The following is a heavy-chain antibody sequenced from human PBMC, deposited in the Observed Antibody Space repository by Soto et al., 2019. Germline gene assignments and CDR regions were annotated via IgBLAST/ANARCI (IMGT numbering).Heavy chain of an antibody. CDR3: ARRLQYGGMDV. CDR1: RYSVTSYW. Sequence: PGESLKVSWKGSRYSVTSYWLGLLRQMPGKGLEWMGSIYPGDADTRYSPSFQGQVTISADKSISTAYLQWSSLKASDTAMYYCARRLQYGGMDVWGQGTTVTVAS. CDR2: IYPGDADT. J-gene: IGHJ6*02. V-gene: IGHV5-51*01. D-gene: IGHD4-4*01.